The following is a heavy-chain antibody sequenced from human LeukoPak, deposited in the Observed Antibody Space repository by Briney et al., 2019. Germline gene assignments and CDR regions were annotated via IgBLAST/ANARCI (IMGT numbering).Heavy chain of an antibody. CDR3: ARELSGDVIES. Sequence: KPSETLSLTCAVYGGSFSDYFWGWIRQPPGKGLEWIGEINHSGRTYYNPSLKSRVTISVDTSKNQFSLNLSSVTAADTAVYYCARELSGDVIESWGQGTLVTVSS. V-gene: IGHV4-34*01. CDR1: GGSFSDYF. J-gene: IGHJ5*01. D-gene: IGHD5-24*01. CDR2: INHSGRT.